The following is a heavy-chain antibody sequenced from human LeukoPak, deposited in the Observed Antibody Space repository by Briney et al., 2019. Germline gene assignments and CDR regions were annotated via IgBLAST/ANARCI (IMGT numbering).Heavy chain of an antibody. Sequence: ASVKVSCKASGYTFTGCYMHWVRQAPGQGLEWMGRINPNSGGTNYAQKFQGRVTMTRDTSISTAYMELSRLRSDDTAVYYCARAGSTIIESDYWGQGTLVTVAS. CDR3: ARAGSTIIESDY. D-gene: IGHD5/OR15-5a*01. CDR1: GYTFTGCY. CDR2: INPNSGGT. J-gene: IGHJ4*02. V-gene: IGHV1-2*06.